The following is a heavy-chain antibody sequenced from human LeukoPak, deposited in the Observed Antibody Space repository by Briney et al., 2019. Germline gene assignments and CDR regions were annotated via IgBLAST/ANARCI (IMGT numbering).Heavy chain of an antibody. J-gene: IGHJ3*02. CDR3: VRGFDGYYGFDI. D-gene: IGHD5-24*01. V-gene: IGHV3-7*05. CDR1: GFTFMTYW. CDR2: INKDGSEI. Sequence: HPGGSLRLSCEASGFTFMTYWMNWVRQAPGKGLEWVANINKDGSEIYYVDSVRGRFTISRDSAKSSLSLPSVYLQMNSLRVEDTAVYYCVRGFDGYYGFDIWGRGTMVTVSS.